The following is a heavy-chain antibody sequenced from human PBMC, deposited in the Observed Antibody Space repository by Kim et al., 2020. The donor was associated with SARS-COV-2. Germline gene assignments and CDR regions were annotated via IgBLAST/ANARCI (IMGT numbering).Heavy chain of an antibody. D-gene: IGHD6-13*01. J-gene: IGHJ4*02. CDR3: ARGGYSSSWFPFDY. V-gene: IGHV4-34*01. Sequence: NPSLKSRVTISVDTSKNQFSLKLSSVTAADTAVYYCARGGYSSSWFPFDYWGQGTLVAVSS.